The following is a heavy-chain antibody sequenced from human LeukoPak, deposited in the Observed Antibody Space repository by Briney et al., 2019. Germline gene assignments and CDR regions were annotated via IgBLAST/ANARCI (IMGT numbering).Heavy chain of an antibody. V-gene: IGHV1-69*05. CDR3: AGAHGDYEAGGY. CDR2: NIPIFGTA. CDR1: GGTFSSYA. Sequence: KPGSSVKVSCKASGGTFSSYAISWVRQAPGQGLEWMGGNIPIFGTANYAQKFQGRVTITTDESTSTAYMELSSLRSEDTAVYYCAGAHGDYEAGGYWGQGTLVTVSS. J-gene: IGHJ4*02. D-gene: IGHD4-17*01.